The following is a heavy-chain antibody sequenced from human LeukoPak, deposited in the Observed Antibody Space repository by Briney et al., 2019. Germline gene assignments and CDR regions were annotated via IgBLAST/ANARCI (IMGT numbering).Heavy chain of an antibody. V-gene: IGHV3-72*01. Sequence: PGGSLRLSCAASGFTFSDHSMDWVRQTPGRGLEWIGRSWDKANSYTTEYAASVRGRFTISRDETQNSVYLQMNSLKTEDTAVYYCARRILGVAPALDIWGQGTMVTVSS. D-gene: IGHD1-26*01. CDR3: ARRILGVAPALDI. CDR2: SWDKANSYTT. J-gene: IGHJ3*02. CDR1: GFTFSDHS.